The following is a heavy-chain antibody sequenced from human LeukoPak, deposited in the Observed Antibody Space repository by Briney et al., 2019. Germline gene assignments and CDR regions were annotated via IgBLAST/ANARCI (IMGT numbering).Heavy chain of an antibody. CDR2: ISHIGRT. CDR1: GDSFSSHY. Sequence: TSETLSLTCAVSGDSFSSHYWTWIRQSPGTGLEWIGYISHIGRTNYNPSLKSRVTISVDTSKNQFSLKLRSVTAADTAVYYCARDLVTVTKGFDIWGQGTMVSVSS. D-gene: IGHD4-17*01. CDR3: ARDLVTVTKGFDI. V-gene: IGHV4-59*11. J-gene: IGHJ3*02.